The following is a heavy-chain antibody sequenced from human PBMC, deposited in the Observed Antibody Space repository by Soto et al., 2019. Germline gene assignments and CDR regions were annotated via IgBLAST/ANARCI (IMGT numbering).Heavy chain of an antibody. CDR3: ATGDKRYSSSWRYYYMDV. J-gene: IGHJ6*03. D-gene: IGHD6-13*01. V-gene: IGHV4-31*03. Sequence: SETLSLTCTVSGGSISSGGYYWSWIRQHPGKGLEWIGYIYYSGSTYYNPSLKSRVTISVDTSKNQFSLKLSSVTAADTAVYYCATGDKRYSSSWRYYYMDVWGKGTTVTVPS. CDR2: IYYSGST. CDR1: GGSISSGGYY.